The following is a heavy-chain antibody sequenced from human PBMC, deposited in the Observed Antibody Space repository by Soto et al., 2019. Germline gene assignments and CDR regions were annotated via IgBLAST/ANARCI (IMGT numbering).Heavy chain of an antibody. Sequence: QVQLRESGPGLVKPSQTLSLTCTVPGGSINSGGCYWNWIRQHPAKGLAWIGYLYCTGRTYFNPCVRTRVIISADTSENHFTLKLSSVTAADTPVYFCARGYRQSGYSSSCVFDYWGQGTRVNASS. D-gene: IGHD6-13*01. CDR2: LYCTGRT. CDR1: GGSINSGGCY. CDR3: ARGYRQSGYSSSCVFDY. V-gene: IGHV4-31*03. J-gene: IGHJ4*02.